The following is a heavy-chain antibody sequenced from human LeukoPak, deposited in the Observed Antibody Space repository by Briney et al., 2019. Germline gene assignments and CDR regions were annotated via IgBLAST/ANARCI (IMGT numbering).Heavy chain of an antibody. CDR1: GFPFRSYA. J-gene: IGHJ4*02. D-gene: IGHD7-27*01. Sequence: GGSLRLSCAASGFPFRSYAMHWVRQAPGKGLEWVAVISYDGSNKYYADSVKGRFTISRDNSKNTLYLQMNSLRAEDTAVFYCARVNWGSADYWGQGTLVTVSS. CDR2: ISYDGSNK. V-gene: IGHV3-30-3*01. CDR3: ARVNWGSADY.